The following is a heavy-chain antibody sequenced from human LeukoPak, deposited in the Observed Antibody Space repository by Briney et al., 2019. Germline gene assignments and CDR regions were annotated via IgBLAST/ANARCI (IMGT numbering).Heavy chain of an antibody. Sequence: GGSPRLSCTASGFSFSSYDMNWVRQAPGRELEWVSHISSISTTIYYTDSVKGRFTVSRDNAQNSLYLQMNSLRGEDTAVYYCARLKGDRTIYDCWGQGNPVTVSS. V-gene: IGHV3-48*03. J-gene: IGHJ4*02. CDR1: GFSFSSYD. CDR3: ARLKGDRTIYDC. D-gene: IGHD4/OR15-4a*01. CDR2: ISSISTTI.